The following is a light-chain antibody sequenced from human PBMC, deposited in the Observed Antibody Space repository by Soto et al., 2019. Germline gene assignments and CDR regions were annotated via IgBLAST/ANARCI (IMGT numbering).Light chain of an antibody. CDR2: GAS. J-gene: IGKJ4*01. CDR3: QHYGSSPPLT. CDR1: QSVSSTF. Sequence: EFVLTQSPGTLSLSPGERATLSCRASQSVSSTFLAWYQQKPGQPPRLLIYGASTRGTGIPDRFSGSGSGTDFTFTISRLEPEDFAVYYCQHYGSSPPLTFGGGTKVEIK. V-gene: IGKV3-20*01.